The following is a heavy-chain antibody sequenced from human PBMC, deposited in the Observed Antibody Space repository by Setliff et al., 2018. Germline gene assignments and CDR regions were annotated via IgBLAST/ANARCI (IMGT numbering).Heavy chain of an antibody. D-gene: IGHD3-22*01. J-gene: IGHJ5*02. V-gene: IGHV3-15*01. CDR1: GFIFSNAW. CDR2: IKSKSEGEAR. Sequence: GGSLRLSCAASGFIFSNAWMNWVRQAPGKGLEWVGRIKSKSEGEARDYAAPVKGRFTISRDDSKQIVYLQMNSLKIEDTAVYYCSTGPRDSRNYLNWIGHWGQGALVTVSS. CDR3: STGPRDSRNYLNWIGH.